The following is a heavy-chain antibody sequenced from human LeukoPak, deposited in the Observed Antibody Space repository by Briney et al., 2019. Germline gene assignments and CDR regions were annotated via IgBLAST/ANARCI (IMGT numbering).Heavy chain of an antibody. Sequence: PGGSLRLSCAASGFTFSSYEMNWVRQAPGKGLEWVSYISSSGSTIYYADPVKGRFTISRDNAKNSLYLQMNSLRAEDTAVYYCARDSPSPQLVDAFDIWGQGTMVTVSS. V-gene: IGHV3-48*03. D-gene: IGHD6-13*01. CDR1: GFTFSSYE. CDR2: ISSSGSTI. CDR3: ARDSPSPQLVDAFDI. J-gene: IGHJ3*02.